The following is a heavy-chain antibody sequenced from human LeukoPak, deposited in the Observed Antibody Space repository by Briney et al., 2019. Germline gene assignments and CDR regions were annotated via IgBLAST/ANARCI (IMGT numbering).Heavy chain of an antibody. J-gene: IGHJ4*02. D-gene: IGHD2-15*01. CDR2: ISDSGGST. CDR3: ARGCGSGSCPYLFDN. CDR1: GFTFITYA. Sequence: GGSLRLSCAASGFTFITYAMSWVRQAPGKGLEWVSSISDSGGSTSYADSVKGRFTVSRDNAESSLYLQMNSLTAEDTAIYYCARGCGSGSCPYLFDNWGQGTLVTVSS. V-gene: IGHV3-23*01.